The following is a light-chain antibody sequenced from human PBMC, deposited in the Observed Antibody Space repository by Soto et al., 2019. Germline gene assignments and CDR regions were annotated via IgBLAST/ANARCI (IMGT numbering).Light chain of an antibody. J-gene: IGLJ1*01. V-gene: IGLV2-8*01. CDR2: EVS. CDR1: SSDVGGYNY. CDR3: RSYAGSNNFV. Sequence: VLTHPPSASGSAVQSVTMSCTGTSSDVGGYNYVSWYQQHPGKAPKLMIYEVSERPSGVPDRFSGSKSSNTASLTVSGLQAEDEADYYCRSYAGSNNFVFGTGTKVTVL.